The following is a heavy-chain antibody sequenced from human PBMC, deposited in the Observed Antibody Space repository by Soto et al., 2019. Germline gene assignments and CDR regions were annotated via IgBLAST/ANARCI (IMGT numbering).Heavy chain of an antibody. CDR2: TYHSGST. Sequence: QVQLQQWGAGLLKPSETLSLTCAVYGGSFSGYYWSWIRQPPGKGLEWIVETYHSGSTNYNPSLKSRVTISVDTSKNHFSLRLSSVTAADTAVYYCARGPKSAWAFDIWGQGTRVTVSS. CDR3: ARGPKSAWAFDI. CDR1: GGSFSGYY. J-gene: IGHJ3*02. V-gene: IGHV4-34*01.